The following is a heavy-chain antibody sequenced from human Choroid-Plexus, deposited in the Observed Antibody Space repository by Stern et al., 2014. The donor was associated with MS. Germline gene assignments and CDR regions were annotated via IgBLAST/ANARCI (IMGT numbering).Heavy chain of an antibody. J-gene: IGHJ5*02. V-gene: IGHV3-30*18. Sequence: MQLVESGGGVVQPGRPLRLSCAASGFTFGSCAMHWVSQAPGKGLEWVAGVSYDGSNKYYADSVKGRFTVSRDNSQNTLYMQMSSLRAEDTAVYYCAKDRQYLTYFFDHWGQGSLVTVSS. CDR3: AKDRQYLTYFFDH. CDR2: VSYDGSNK. D-gene: IGHD2-8*01. CDR1: GFTFGSCA.